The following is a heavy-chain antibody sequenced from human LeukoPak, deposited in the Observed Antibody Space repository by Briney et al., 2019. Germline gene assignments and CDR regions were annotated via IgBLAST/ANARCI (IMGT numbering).Heavy chain of an antibody. CDR3: ARASKYSGYGLPGPNWFDP. D-gene: IGHD5-12*01. CDR1: GYTFTSYG. CDR2: ISAYNGNT. Sequence: GASVKVSCKASGYTFTSYGISWVRQAPGQGLEWMGWISAYNGNTNYAQKLQGRVTMTTDTSTSTAYMELRSLRSDDAAVYYCARASKYSGYGLPGPNWFDPWGQGTLVTVSS. V-gene: IGHV1-18*01. J-gene: IGHJ5*02.